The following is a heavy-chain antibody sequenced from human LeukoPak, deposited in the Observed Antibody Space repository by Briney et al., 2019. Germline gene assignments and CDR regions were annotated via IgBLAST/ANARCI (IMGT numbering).Heavy chain of an antibody. CDR3: ARAEAAAYVLFDY. V-gene: IGHV1-18*01. CDR1: HHPFSHSV. CDR2: ISTNNGNT. J-gene: IGHJ4*02. Sequence: GASVKVSCKAFHHPFSHSVANWGPQSPGQGLEWMGWISTNNGNTNYAQKFQGRVTMTTDTSTSTVYMELSSLRSEDTAVYYCARAEAAAYVLFDYWGQGTLVTVSP. D-gene: IGHD2-2*01.